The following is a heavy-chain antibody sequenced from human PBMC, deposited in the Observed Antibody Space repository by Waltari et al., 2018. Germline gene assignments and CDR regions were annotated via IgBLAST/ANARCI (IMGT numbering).Heavy chain of an antibody. CDR2: IWDDGSNK. Sequence: QVQLVESGGGVVQPGRSLRLSCAASGFTFSSYGMHWVRQAPGKGLEWVAVIWDDGSNKYYADSVKGRFTISRDNSKNTLYLQMNSLRAEDTAVYYCAKGSWFGELLYLGYWGQGTLVTVSS. J-gene: IGHJ4*02. CDR3: AKGSWFGELLYLGY. CDR1: GFTFSSYG. V-gene: IGHV3-30*18. D-gene: IGHD3-10*01.